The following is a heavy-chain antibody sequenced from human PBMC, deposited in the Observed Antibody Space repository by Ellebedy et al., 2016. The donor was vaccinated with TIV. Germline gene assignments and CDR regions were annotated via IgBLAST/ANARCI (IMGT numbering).Heavy chain of an antibody. CDR2: ISYDGSKK. D-gene: IGHD6-25*01. CDR3: AKDLRQRLPEIAFDI. J-gene: IGHJ3*02. CDR1: GFTFSSYG. Sequence: GESLKISXAASGFTFSSYGMHWVRQAPGKGLEWVAVISYDGSKKSYADSVKGRFTISRDNSKNTLYLQMNSLRAEDTAVYYCAKDLRQRLPEIAFDIWGQGTMVTVSS. V-gene: IGHV3-30*18.